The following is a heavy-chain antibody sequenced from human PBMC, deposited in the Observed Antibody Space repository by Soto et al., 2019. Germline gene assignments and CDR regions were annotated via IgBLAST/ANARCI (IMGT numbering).Heavy chain of an antibody. Sequence: PGGSLRLSCAASGFSLSDYWMHWVLQVPWKGLLWVSRISVDGRDTTYADSVKGRFTISRDNAKNTLYLQMNSLRAEDTAVYYCAKDVKRWQIVAAFDIWGQGTIVTVSS. D-gene: IGHD6-6*01. J-gene: IGHJ3*02. V-gene: IGHV3-74*03. CDR2: ISVDGRDT. CDR3: AKDVKRWQIVAAFDI. CDR1: GFSLSDYW.